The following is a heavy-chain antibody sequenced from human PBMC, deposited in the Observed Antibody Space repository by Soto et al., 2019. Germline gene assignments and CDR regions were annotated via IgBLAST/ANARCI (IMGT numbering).Heavy chain of an antibody. CDR3: ARDRVYYYDSSGYYNFDF. CDR2: VSYDGTKQ. V-gene: IGHV3-30-3*01. J-gene: IGHJ4*02. Sequence: ESGGGVVQPGRSLRVSCAASGFTFSHYAMHWVRQAPGKGLEWVAVVSYDGTKQFYADSVKGRFTISRDSSKSTLYLQMNNLRDEDTAVYYWARDRVYYYDSSGYYNFDFWGQGTLVTVSS. CDR1: GFTFSHYA. D-gene: IGHD3-22*01.